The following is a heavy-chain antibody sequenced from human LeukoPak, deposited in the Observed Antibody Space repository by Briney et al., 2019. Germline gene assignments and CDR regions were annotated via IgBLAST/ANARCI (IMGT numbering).Heavy chain of an antibody. CDR3: AKPVYGSGSPDY. Sequence: GGSLRLSCSASGFDFSIYTMNWVRQAPGKGLEWVSGISDSGDSTYYADSVKGRFTISRDNSKNTLYLQMNSLRAEDTAVYYCAKPVYGSGSPDYWGQGILVTVSS. CDR2: ISDSGDST. V-gene: IGHV3-23*01. D-gene: IGHD3-10*01. CDR1: GFDFSIYT. J-gene: IGHJ4*02.